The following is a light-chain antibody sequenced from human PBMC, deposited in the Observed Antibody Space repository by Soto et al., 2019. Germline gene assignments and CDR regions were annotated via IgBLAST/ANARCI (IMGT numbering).Light chain of an antibody. J-gene: IGKJ3*01. CDR1: QSVSSSY. Sequence: DIVLTQSPGPLSLSPGERATLSCRASQSVSSSYLAWYQQKPGQAPRLLIYGASSRATGIPDRFSGSGSGTDFTLTISRLEPEDFAVYYCQQYGSSPLTFGPGTKVDIK. CDR3: QQYGSSPLT. V-gene: IGKV3-20*01. CDR2: GAS.